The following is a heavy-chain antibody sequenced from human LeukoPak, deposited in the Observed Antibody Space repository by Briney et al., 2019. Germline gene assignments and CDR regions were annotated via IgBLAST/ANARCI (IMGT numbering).Heavy chain of an antibody. CDR2: INHSGST. J-gene: IGHJ3*02. CDR3: ARARWDIVVVVAAPFAFDI. CDR1: GGSFSGYY. V-gene: IGHV4-34*01. D-gene: IGHD2-15*01. Sequence: KPSGTLSLTCAVYGGSFSGYYWSWIRQPPGKGLEWIGEINHSGSTNYNPSLMSRGTISVDTSKNQFSLKLSSVTAADTAVYYCARARWDIVVVVAAPFAFDIWGQGTMVTVSS.